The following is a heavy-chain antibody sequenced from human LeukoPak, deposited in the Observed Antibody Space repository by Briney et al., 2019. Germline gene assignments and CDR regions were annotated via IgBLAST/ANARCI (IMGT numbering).Heavy chain of an antibody. CDR1: GGSISTYY. D-gene: IGHD4/OR15-4a*01. CDR3: ARGLTSPDWYFDL. J-gene: IGHJ2*01. V-gene: IGHV4-59*01. CDR2: IHYSGST. Sequence: SETLSLTCTVSGGSISTYYWSWIRQPPGKGLEWIAYIHYSGSTNYNPSLRSRVTISVDTSKNQFSLKLSSVTAADTAVYYCARGLTSPDWYFDLWGRGTLVTVSS.